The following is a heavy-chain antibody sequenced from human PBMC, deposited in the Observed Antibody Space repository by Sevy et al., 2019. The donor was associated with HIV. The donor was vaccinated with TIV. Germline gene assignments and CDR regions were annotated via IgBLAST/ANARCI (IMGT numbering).Heavy chain of an antibody. CDR3: ARVAVEYCTDDCYHRFDY. CDR2: ISYSGTNK. CDR1: GFTFTLYA. D-gene: IGHD2-21*02. J-gene: IGHJ4*02. Sequence: GGSLRLSCAGSGFTFTLYAIHWVCQAPGKGLEWVALISYSGTNKYYADSVKGRFTISRDDSKNTAYLQMNNLRTDDTAVYYCARVAVEYCTDDCYHRFDYWGQGTQVTVSS. V-gene: IGHV3-30-3*01.